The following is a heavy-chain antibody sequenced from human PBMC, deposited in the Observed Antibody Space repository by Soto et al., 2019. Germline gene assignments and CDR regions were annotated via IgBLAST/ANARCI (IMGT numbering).Heavy chain of an antibody. Sequence: EVQLLESGGGLVQPGGSLRLSCAASGFTVSSYAMSWVRQAPGKGLEWVSVISGSGSTYSADSVKGRFTISRDSSKNTVYLRMNSLRAADTAVYYCAKALRFTFTTGYYMDVWGRGTTVTVSS. CDR2: ISGSGST. CDR3: AKALRFTFTTGYYMDV. V-gene: IGHV3-23*01. J-gene: IGHJ6*03. D-gene: IGHD3-16*01. CDR1: GFTVSSYA.